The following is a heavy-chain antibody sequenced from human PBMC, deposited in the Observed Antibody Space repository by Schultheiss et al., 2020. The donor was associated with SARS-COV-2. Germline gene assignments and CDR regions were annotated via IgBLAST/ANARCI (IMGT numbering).Heavy chain of an antibody. D-gene: IGHD5-24*01. CDR1: GGSISSYY. J-gene: IGHJ4*02. CDR2: IYYSGST. Sequence: SETLSLTCTVSGGSISSYYWSWIRQPPGKGLEWIGYIYYSGSTYYNPSLKSRVTMSVDTSKNQFSLKLSSVTAADTAVYYCARRDGYNYYFDYWGQGTLVTVSS. V-gene: IGHV4-59*12. CDR3: ARRDGYNYYFDY.